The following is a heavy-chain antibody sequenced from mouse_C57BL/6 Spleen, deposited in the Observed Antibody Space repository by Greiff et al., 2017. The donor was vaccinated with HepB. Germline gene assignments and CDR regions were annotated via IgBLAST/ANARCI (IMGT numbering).Heavy chain of an antibody. V-gene: IGHV5-6*01. J-gene: IGHJ4*01. CDR1: GFTFSSYG. CDR2: ISSGGSYT. CDR3: ARQYDYDGDYYAMDY. D-gene: IGHD2-4*01. Sequence: EVQGVESGGDLVKPGGSLKLSCAASGFTFSSYGMSWVRQTPDKRLEWVATISSGGSYTYYPDSVKGRFTISRDNAKNTRYLQMSSLKSEDTAMYYCARQYDYDGDYYAMDYWGQGTSVTVSS.